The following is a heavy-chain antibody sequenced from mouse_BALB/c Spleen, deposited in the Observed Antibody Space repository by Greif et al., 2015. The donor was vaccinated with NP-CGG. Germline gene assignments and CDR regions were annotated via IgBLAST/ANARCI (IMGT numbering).Heavy chain of an antibody. Sequence: QVQLQQSGAELVRPGSSVKISCKASGYAFSSCWMNWVKQRPGQGLEWIGRIYPGDGDTNYNRKFKGKATLTADKSSSTAYMQLSSLTSEDSAVYFCARYDYDYYAMDYWGQGTSVTVSS. D-gene: IGHD2-4*01. CDR2: IYPGDGDT. CDR3: ARYDYDYYAMDY. CDR1: GYAFSSCW. J-gene: IGHJ4*01. V-gene: IGHV1-80*01.